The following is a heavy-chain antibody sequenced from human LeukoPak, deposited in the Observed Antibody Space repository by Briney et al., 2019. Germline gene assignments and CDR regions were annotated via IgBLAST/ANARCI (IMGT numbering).Heavy chain of an antibody. D-gene: IGHD1-26*01. Sequence: PGGSLRLSCAASGFTFSSYAMHWVRQAPGKGLEWVTFIRYDGSNKYYADSVKGRFTISRDNSKNTLYLQMNSLRAEDTAVYYCAKLPLRGSPSDYWGQGTLVTVSS. V-gene: IGHV3-30*02. CDR1: GFTFSSYA. J-gene: IGHJ4*02. CDR3: AKLPLRGSPSDY. CDR2: IRYDGSNK.